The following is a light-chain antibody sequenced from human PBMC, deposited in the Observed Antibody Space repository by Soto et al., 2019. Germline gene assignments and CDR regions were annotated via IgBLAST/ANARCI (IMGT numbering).Light chain of an antibody. CDR1: QSISSY. CDR3: LLSCCTAPL. CDR2: AAS. Sequence: MSKETFYLSAAVGDRDTITFRASQSISSYLNWYQQKPGKAPKLLIYAASSLQSGVPSRFSGSGPATDFTLTMCAVQAVHFARYYCLLSCCTAPLVGHGTKVDIK. V-gene: IGKV1-39*01. J-gene: IGKJ1*01.